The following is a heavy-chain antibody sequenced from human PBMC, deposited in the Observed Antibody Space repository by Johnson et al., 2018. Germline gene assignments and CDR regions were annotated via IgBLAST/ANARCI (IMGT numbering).Heavy chain of an antibody. D-gene: IGHD4-17*01. Sequence: VQLVESGGGLVKXGGSXRLXCTASGFTFAMYSMSWVRQAPGKGLEWVSYITGSSDIVEYRDSVKGRFTISRDNARNSLHLQMNSLRVEDTGLYYCTRGLRGSYGDLYFGFWGHGTMVTVSS. V-gene: IGHV3-21*06. CDR3: TRGLRGSYGDLYFGF. J-gene: IGHJ4*01. CDR2: ITGSSDIV. CDR1: GFTFAMYS.